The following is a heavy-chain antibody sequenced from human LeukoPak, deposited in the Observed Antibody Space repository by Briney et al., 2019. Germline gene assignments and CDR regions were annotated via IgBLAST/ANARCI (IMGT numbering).Heavy chain of an antibody. CDR2: IYYSGTT. CDR1: GGSISSSSHY. D-gene: IGHD6-19*01. CDR3: ARDEQWIDY. V-gene: IGHV4-39*07. J-gene: IGHJ4*02. Sequence: SETLSLTCTVSGGSISSSSHYWGWIRQPPGKGLEWIGSIYYSGTTYYNPSLKSRVTISVDTSKNQFSLKLSSVTAADTAVYYCARDEQWIDYWGQGTLVTVSS.